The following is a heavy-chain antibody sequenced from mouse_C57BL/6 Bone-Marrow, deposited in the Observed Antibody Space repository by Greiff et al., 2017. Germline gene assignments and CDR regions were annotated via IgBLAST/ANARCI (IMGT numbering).Heavy chain of an antibody. J-gene: IGHJ4*01. CDR3: ARKGGNYYAMDY. Sequence: VQLVESGAELARPGASVKMSCKASGYTFTSYTMHWVKQRPGQGLEWIGYINPSSGYTKYNQKFKDKATLTADKSSSTAYMQLSSLTSEGSAVYYCARKGGNYYAMDYGGQGTSVTVSS. V-gene: IGHV1-4*01. CDR2: INPSSGYT. CDR1: GYTFTSYT. D-gene: IGHD2-1*01.